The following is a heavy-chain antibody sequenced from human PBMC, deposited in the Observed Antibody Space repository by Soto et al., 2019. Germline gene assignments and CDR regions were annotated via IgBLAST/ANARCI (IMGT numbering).Heavy chain of an antibody. CDR2: IYYSGST. D-gene: IGHD2-15*01. J-gene: IGHJ4*02. CDR1: GGSISSGGYY. CDR3: ARAGYCSGGSCYAHDY. Sequence: SETLSLTCTVSGGSISSGGYYWSWILQHPGKGLEWIVYIYYSGSTYYNPSLKSRVTISVDTSKNQFSLKLSSVTAADTAVYYCARAGYCSGGSCYAHDYWGQGTLVTVSS. V-gene: IGHV4-31*03.